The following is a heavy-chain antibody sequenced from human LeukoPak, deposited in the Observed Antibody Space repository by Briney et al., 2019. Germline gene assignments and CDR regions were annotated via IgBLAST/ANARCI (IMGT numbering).Heavy chain of an antibody. CDR3: ANTYFDWLLPFY. D-gene: IGHD3-9*01. CDR2: ISGSGGST. Sequence: PGGSLRLSCAASGFTFSSYAMSGVRQAPGRGLEWVSAISGSGGSTYYAASVKGRFTISRDNSKNTLYLQMNSLRGEDTAVYYCANTYFDWLLPFYWGQGTLVTVSS. V-gene: IGHV3-23*01. CDR1: GFTFSSYA. J-gene: IGHJ4*02.